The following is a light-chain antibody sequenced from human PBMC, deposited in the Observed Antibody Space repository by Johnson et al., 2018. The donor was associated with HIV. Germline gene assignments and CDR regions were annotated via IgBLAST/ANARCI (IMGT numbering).Light chain of an antibody. CDR3: GTWDTSLSVYV. V-gene: IGLV1-51*01. CDR2: DNN. J-gene: IGLJ1*01. CDR1: DSDIGNNY. Sequence: QSVLSQPPSVSAAPGQKVTISCFGSDSDIGNNYVSWYQQLPGTAPKLLIYDNNQRPSGIPDRFSGSKSGTSATLAITGLQTGDEADYYCGTWDTSLSVYVFGTGTKVTVL.